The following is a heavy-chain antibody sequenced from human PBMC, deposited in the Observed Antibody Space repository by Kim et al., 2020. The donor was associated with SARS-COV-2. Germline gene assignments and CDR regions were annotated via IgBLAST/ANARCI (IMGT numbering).Heavy chain of an antibody. D-gene: IGHD2-8*01. CDR3: ARGHGAVYHGYCGF. J-gene: IGHJ4*02. Sequence: CAVSVRGRFTISRDNAQSSVYLQMNSLRAEDTAVYYCARGHGAVYHGYCGFWGQGTLVTVSS. V-gene: IGHV3-11*06.